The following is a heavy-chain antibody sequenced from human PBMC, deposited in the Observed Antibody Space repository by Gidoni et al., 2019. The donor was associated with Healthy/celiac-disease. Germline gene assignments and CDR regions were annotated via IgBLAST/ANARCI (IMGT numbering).Heavy chain of an antibody. CDR2: ISSRGSTI. J-gene: IGHJ4*02. CDR1: GFTFSDYY. Sequence: QVQLVESGGVLVKPGGSLRLSCAASGFTFSDYYMSWIRKAPRKGLVWVSYISSRGSTICYADAVKGRFTISRDNAKNSLYLQMNSLRAEDTAVYYCARLWSTNYYDSSGPIDYWGQGTLVTVSS. V-gene: IGHV3-11*01. CDR3: ARLWSTNYYDSSGPIDY. D-gene: IGHD3-22*01.